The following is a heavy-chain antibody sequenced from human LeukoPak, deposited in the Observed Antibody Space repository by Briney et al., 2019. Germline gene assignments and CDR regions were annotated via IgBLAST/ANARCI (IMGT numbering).Heavy chain of an antibody. D-gene: IGHD2-2*03. CDR1: GDSINNYY. CDR3: ARRRAMDRSDAFDI. V-gene: IGHV4-59*08. J-gene: IGHJ3*02. CDR2: VYYRGTT. Sequence: PSETLSLTCTVSGDSINNYYRNWIRQPPGKGLEWIGYVYYRGTTKYNPSLESRVTISVDASKKHFSLNLSSVTAADTAVYYCARRRAMDRSDAFDIWGQGTMVTVSS.